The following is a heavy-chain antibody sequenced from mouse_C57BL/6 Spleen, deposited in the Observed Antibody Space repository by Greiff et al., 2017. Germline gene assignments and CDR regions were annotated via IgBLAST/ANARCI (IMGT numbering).Heavy chain of an antibody. J-gene: IGHJ2*01. V-gene: IGHV1-18*01. CDR2: INPNNGGT. Sequence: EVQLQQSGPELVKPGASVKIPCKASGYTFTDYNMDWVKQSHGKSLEWIGDINPNNGGTIYNQKFKGKATLTVDKSSSTAYMELRSLTSEDTAVYYCARRGLWLRQVYFDYWGQGTTLTVSS. CDR3: ARRGLWLRQVYFDY. CDR1: GYTFTDYN. D-gene: IGHD2-2*01.